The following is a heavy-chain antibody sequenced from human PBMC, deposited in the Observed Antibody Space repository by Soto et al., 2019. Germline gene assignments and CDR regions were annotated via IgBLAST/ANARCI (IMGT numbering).Heavy chain of an antibody. V-gene: IGHV4-30-2*01. J-gene: IGHJ3*02. CDR1: GGYISGGYYS. Sequence: PSETLSLTCAVSGGYISGGYYSWGWIRQPPGKGLEWIGFIYNSGSTYYNSSLKSRVTISVDRSKNHFFLNLTSVTAADTAVYYCATYRKFFKIWGQGTKVTVS. CDR2: IYNSGST. CDR3: ATYRKFFKI.